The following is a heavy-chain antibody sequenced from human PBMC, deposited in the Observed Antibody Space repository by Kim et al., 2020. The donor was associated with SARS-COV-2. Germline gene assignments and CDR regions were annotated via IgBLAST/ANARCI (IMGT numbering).Heavy chain of an antibody. D-gene: IGHD2-2*01. J-gene: IGHJ5*02. CDR3: ARGGTTIVVVPAGENFNWFDP. CDR2: INHSGST. Sequence: SETLSLTCAVYGGSFSGYYWSWIRQPPGKGLEWIGEINHSGSTNYNPSLKSRVTISVDTSKNQFSLKLSSVTAADTAVYYCARGGTTIVVVPAGENFNWFDPWGQGTLVTVSS. CDR1: GGSFSGYY. V-gene: IGHV4-34*01.